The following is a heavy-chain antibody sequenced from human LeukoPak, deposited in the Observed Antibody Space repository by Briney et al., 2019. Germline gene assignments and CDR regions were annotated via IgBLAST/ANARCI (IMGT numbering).Heavy chain of an antibody. Sequence: SVKVSCKVSGGTFSSYTISWVRQAPGQGLEWMGRIIPILGIANYAQKFQGRVTITADKSTSTAYMELSSLRSEDTAVYYCARDMGGDSTRFAFDIWGQGTMVTVSS. D-gene: IGHD4-17*01. CDR2: IIPILGIA. CDR3: ARDMGGDSTRFAFDI. CDR1: GGTFSSYT. J-gene: IGHJ3*02. V-gene: IGHV1-69*04.